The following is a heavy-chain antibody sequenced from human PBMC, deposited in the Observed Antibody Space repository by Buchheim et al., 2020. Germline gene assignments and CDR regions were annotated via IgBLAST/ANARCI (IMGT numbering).Heavy chain of an antibody. Sequence: QVQVVQSGAEVKKPGASVKVACKTSGYNFTGYYMHWVRQAPGQGLEWMGWMNPNNGVTRYPQKFQGRVTMTRDTSISTAYMEVSRLTSDDTAVYYCAREGDTAMDTNWFDPWGQGTL. V-gene: IGHV1-2*02. J-gene: IGHJ5*02. CDR1: GYNFTGYY. CDR3: AREGDTAMDTNWFDP. CDR2: MNPNNGVT. D-gene: IGHD5-18*01.